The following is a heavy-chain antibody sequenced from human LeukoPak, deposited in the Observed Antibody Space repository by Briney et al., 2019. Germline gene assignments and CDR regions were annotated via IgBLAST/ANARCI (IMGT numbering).Heavy chain of an antibody. Sequence: GGSLRLSCAASGNYWMHWVRQAPGKELEWVAVISYDGSNKYYADSVKGRFTISRDNSKNTLYLQMNSLRAEDTAVYYCAKGKHRYCSSTSCYTFDYWGQGTLVTVSS. V-gene: IGHV3-30*18. CDR2: ISYDGSNK. CDR1: GNYW. CDR3: AKGKHRYCSSTSCYTFDY. D-gene: IGHD2-2*02. J-gene: IGHJ4*02.